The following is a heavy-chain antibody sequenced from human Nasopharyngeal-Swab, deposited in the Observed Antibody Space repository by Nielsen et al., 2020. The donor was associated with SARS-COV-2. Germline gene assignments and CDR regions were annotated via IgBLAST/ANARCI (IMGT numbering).Heavy chain of an antibody. D-gene: IGHD3-10*01. Sequence: GESLKISCAASGFTFSSYGMHWVRQAPGKGLEWVAVISYDGSNKYYADSVKGRFTISRDNSENTLYLQMNSLRAEDTAVYYCAKDYMGLYYGMDVWGQGTTVTVSS. CDR3: AKDYMGLYYGMDV. CDR1: GFTFSSYG. J-gene: IGHJ6*02. V-gene: IGHV3-30*18. CDR2: ISYDGSNK.